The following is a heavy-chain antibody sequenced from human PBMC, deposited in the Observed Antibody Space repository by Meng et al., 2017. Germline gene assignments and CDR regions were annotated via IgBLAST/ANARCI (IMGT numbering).Heavy chain of an antibody. CDR3: AREVRFDGSGSLVSRIVDY. J-gene: IGHJ4*02. D-gene: IGHD3-10*01. V-gene: IGHV1-2*02. Sequence: ASVKVSCKASGYTFTGYYMHWVRQAPGQGLEWMGWINPNSGGTNYAQKFQGRVTMTRDTSISTAYMELSRLRSDDTAVYYCAREVRFDGSGSLVSRIVDYWGQGTLVTVSS. CDR1: GYTFTGYY. CDR2: INPNSGGT.